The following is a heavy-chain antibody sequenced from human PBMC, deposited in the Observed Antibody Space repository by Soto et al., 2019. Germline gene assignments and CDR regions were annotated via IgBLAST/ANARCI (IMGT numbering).Heavy chain of an antibody. CDR1: GGSFSGYY. CDR2: INHSGST. CDR3: ARAGRSSSAYYYYYGMDV. Sequence: SETLSLTCAVYGGSFSGYYWSWIRQPPGKGLEWIGEINHSGSTNYNPSLKSRVTISVDTSKNQFSLKLSSVTAADTAVYYCARAGRSSSAYYYYYGMDVWGQGTTVTVSS. D-gene: IGHD6-6*01. V-gene: IGHV4-34*01. J-gene: IGHJ6*02.